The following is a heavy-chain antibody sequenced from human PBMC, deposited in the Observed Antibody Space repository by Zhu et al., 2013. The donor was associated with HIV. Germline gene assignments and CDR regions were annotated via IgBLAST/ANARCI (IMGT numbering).Heavy chain of an antibody. D-gene: IGHD3-9*01. V-gene: IGHV1-18*01. CDR1: GYTFTSYG. J-gene: IGHJ4*02. CDR2: ISAYNGNT. Sequence: QVQLVQSGAEVKKPGASVKVSCKASGYTFTSYGISWVRQAPGQGLEWMGWISAYNGNTNYAQKLQGRVTMTTDTSTSTAYMELRSLRSDDTAVYYCARDSGDLYDILTGYYTDLFDYWGQGTLVTVSS. CDR3: ARDSGDLYDILTGYYTDLFDY.